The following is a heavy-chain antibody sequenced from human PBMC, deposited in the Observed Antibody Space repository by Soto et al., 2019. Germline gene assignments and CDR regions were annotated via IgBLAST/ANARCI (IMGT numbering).Heavy chain of an antibody. Sequence: GGSLRLSCAASGFTFSICAMSWVRQAPGKGLEWVSVISGGGTTTYYADSVKGRFTISRDNSKNTLYLQMNSLRAEDTALYYCARAPYYDHYGLDVWGQGTTVTVSS. V-gene: IGHV3-23*01. J-gene: IGHJ6*02. CDR3: ARAPYYDHYGLDV. CDR2: ISGGGTTT. CDR1: GFTFSICA.